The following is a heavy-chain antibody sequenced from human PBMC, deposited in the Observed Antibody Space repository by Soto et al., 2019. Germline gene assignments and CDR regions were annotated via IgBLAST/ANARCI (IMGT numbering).Heavy chain of an antibody. D-gene: IGHD6-13*01. CDR2: INPNSGGT. J-gene: IGHJ5*02. V-gene: IGHV1-2*04. CDR1: GYTFTGYY. Sequence: ASVKVSCKASGYTFTGYYMHWVRQAPGQGLEWMGWINPNSGGTNYAQKFQGWVTMTRDTSISTAYMELSRLRSDDTAVYYCARDKGIAAAGTRTPKNNWFDPWGRGTLVTVSS. CDR3: ARDKGIAAAGTRTPKNNWFDP.